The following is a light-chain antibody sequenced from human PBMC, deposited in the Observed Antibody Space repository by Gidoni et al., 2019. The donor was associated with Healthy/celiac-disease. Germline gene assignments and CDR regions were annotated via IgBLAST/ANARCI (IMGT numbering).Light chain of an antibody. CDR1: QSVSSSY. J-gene: IGKJ1*01. V-gene: IGKV3-20*01. Sequence: DIALTQSPGALSLSPGARATLSCRASQSVSSSYLAWYQQKPGQAPRLLIYGASSRATGIPDRFSGSGSGTDVTLTISRLEPEDFAVYYCQQYGSSPRTFGQXTKVEIK. CDR3: QQYGSSPRT. CDR2: GAS.